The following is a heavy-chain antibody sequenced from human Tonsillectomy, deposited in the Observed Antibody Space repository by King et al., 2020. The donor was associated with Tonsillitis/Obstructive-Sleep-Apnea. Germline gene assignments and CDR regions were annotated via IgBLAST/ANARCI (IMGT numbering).Heavy chain of an antibody. CDR2: IYPGDSDT. J-gene: IGHJ5*02. CDR3: ARQIGNKRWFHP. Sequence: QLVQSGAEVKKPGESLKISCKGSGYSFTSYWIGWVRQMPGKGLDWVGSIYPGDSDTRYSPSFQGQGPISPDKSISTDYLQWRRLKASDTAMYYCARQIGNKRWFHPWGQGTLVTVSS. CDR1: GYSFTSYW. D-gene: IGHD1-1*01. V-gene: IGHV5-51*01.